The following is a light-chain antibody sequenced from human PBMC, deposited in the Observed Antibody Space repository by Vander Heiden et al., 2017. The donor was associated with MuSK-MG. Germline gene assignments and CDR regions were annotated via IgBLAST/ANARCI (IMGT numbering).Light chain of an antibody. CDR3: SSYAGSNNLV. J-gene: IGLJ2*01. CDR2: EVS. Sequence: QSALTQPPSASGSPGQSVTISCTGTSSDVGGYNYFSWYQHHPGKAPKLMIYEVSKRPSGVPDRFSGSKSGNTASLTVSGLQAEDEAEYYCSSYAGSNNLVFGGGTKLTVL. CDR1: SSDVGGYNY. V-gene: IGLV2-8*01.